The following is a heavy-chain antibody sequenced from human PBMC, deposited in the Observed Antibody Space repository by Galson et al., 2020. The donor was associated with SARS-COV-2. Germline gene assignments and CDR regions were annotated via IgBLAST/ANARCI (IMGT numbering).Heavy chain of an antibody. Sequence: ASVKVSCKVSGYTLTELSMHWVRQAPGKGLEWMGGFDPEDGETIYAQKFPGRVTMTADTSTDTAYMELSSLRSEDTAVYYCATSTPFLRPAAGGGWFDPWGQGTLVTVSS. CDR1: GYTLTELS. D-gene: IGHD2-2*01. CDR2: FDPEDGET. J-gene: IGHJ5*02. CDR3: ATSTPFLRPAAGGGWFDP. V-gene: IGHV1-24*01.